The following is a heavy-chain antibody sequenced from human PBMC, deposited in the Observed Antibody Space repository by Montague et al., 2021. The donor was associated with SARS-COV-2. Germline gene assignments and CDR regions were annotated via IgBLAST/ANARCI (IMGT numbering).Heavy chain of an antibody. D-gene: IGHD5-12*01. Sequence: CAISGDSVSSNRAAWNWIRQSPSRGLEWLGRTYYRSKWHNDYAVSVKSRITINPDTSKNQFSLQLKSVTPEDTAVYYCARGWVATIPHMANWGQGSLVIVSS. V-gene: IGHV6-1*01. CDR1: GDSVSSNRAA. CDR2: TYYRSKWHN. CDR3: ARGWVATIPHMAN. J-gene: IGHJ4*02.